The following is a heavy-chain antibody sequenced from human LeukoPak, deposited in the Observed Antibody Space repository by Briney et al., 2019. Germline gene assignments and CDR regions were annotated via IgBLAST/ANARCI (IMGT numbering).Heavy chain of an antibody. D-gene: IGHD1-1*01. V-gene: IGHV4-59*08. CDR1: GGSISSYY. CDR3: ARSSGIQSILNWFDP. CDR2: IYYSGST. J-gene: IGHJ5*02. Sequence: SETLSLTCTVSGGSISSYYWSWIRQPPGKGLEWIGYIYYSGSTNYNPSLKSRVTISVDTSKNQFSLKLSSVTAADTAVYYCARSSGIQSILNWFDPWGQGTLVTVSS.